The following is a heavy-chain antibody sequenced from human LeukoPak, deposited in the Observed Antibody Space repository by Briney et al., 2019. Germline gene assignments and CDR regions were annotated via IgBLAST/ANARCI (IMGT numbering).Heavy chain of an antibody. J-gene: IGHJ6*02. Sequence: ASVKVSCKASGYTFTSYGISWVRQAPGQGLEWIGWISAYNGNTNYAQKLQGRVTMTTDTSTSTAYMELRSLRSDDTAVYYCARNVPIVVVAATLAYYGMDVWGQGTTVTVSS. CDR2: ISAYNGNT. CDR3: ARNVPIVVVAATLAYYGMDV. D-gene: IGHD2-15*01. CDR1: GYTFTSYG. V-gene: IGHV1-18*01.